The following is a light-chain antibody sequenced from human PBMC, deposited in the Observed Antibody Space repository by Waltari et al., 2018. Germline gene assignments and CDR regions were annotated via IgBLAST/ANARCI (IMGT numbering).Light chain of an antibody. CDR1: KLGDKY. J-gene: IGLJ2*01. V-gene: IGLV3-1*01. CDR2: QDN. Sequence: SYELTQPPSVSVSPGQTASITCSGDKLGDKYACWYQQKPGQSPVLVIYQDNRRPSGIPVRFSGSNAGNTSTLTISGTQPMDEADYYCQTWDSSTVLFGGGTELTVL. CDR3: QTWDSSTVL.